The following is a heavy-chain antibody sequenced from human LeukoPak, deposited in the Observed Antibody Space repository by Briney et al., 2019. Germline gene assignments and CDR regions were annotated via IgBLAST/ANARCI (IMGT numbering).Heavy chain of an antibody. CDR2: ILNDGTWE. V-gene: IGHV3-30*02. J-gene: IGHJ5*01. Sequence: GGSLRLSCAASGFTYSDYGMHWVRQAPGRGREWVAFILNDGTWEYYADSVKGRLTISRDNSRNTLYLQMNSVRLEDTAIYYCVKGGSISHNWFDSWGQGTLVTVSS. CDR3: VKGGSISHNWFDS. CDR1: GFTYSDYG. D-gene: IGHD3-16*01.